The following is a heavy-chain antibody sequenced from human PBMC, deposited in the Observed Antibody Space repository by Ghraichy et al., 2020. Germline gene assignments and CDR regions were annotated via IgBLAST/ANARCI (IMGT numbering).Heavy chain of an antibody. J-gene: IGHJ6*03. CDR3: AKESEFHWKYEIYYYMDV. D-gene: IGHD1-7*01. Sequence: SETLSLTCSVSGASINTDYWNWIRQPPGKGLEWIGSIYYSGSTNYNPSLKSRVTLSVDTSKNQFSLKLSSVTAADTAVYFCAKESEFHWKYEIYYYMDVWGRGTTVTVSS. CDR2: IYYSGST. CDR1: GASINTDY. V-gene: IGHV4-59*01.